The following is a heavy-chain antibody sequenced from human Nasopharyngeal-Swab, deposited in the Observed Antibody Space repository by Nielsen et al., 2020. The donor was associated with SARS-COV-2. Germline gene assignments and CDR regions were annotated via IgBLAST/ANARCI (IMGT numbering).Heavy chain of an antibody. CDR1: GYTLTGYY. D-gene: IGHD2-2*01. Sequence: ASVKVSCKASGYTLTGYYMHWVRQAPGQGLEWMGWINPHSRGTKYAQKFQGRVTMTSDTSINTAYMELRRLRTDDTAVYYCANDIEVGVVVPAAARYWGQGTLVTVSS. CDR2: INPHSRGT. J-gene: IGHJ4*02. V-gene: IGHV1-2*02. CDR3: ANDIEVGVVVPAAARY.